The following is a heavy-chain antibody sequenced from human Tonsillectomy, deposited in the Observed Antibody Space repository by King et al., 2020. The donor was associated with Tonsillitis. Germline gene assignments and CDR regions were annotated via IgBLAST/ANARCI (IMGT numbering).Heavy chain of an antibody. V-gene: IGHV3-49*04. J-gene: IGHJ4*02. CDR1: GFTFGDYA. D-gene: IGHD3-3*01. Sequence: VQLVESGGALVQPGRSLRLSCTASGFTFGDYAMSWVRQAPGKGLEWVGFIRNKAYGGTTEYDASVKGRFTISRDDFKGIAYLQMNSLKTEDTAVYYCARGYYDCWSGYYTGYFDYWGQGTLVTVSS. CDR2: IRNKAYGGTT. CDR3: ARGYYDCWSGYYTGYFDY.